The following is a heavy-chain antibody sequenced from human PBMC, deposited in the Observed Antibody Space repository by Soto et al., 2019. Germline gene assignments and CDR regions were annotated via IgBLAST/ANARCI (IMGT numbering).Heavy chain of an antibody. CDR3: ARGPSVPSPFGMIIMSHYGMDG. J-gene: IGHJ6*02. D-gene: IGHD3-3*01. V-gene: IGHV3-53*01. CDR1: GFTVSTNY. Sequence: AGGSLRLSCAASGFTVSTNYMSWVRQAPGRGLEWVSVIYASGSTYYADSVMGRFTISRDNSKNMLYLQLNNLRAEDTAVYYCARGPSVPSPFGMIIMSHYGMDGWGQGTTVTVAS. CDR2: IYASGST.